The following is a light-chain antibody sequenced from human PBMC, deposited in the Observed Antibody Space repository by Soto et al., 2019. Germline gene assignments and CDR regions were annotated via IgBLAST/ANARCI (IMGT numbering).Light chain of an antibody. J-gene: IGLJ3*02. Sequence: QSVLTQPPSASGTPGQRVTISCSGSRSNVASNTVNWYQQLPGTDPRVLIYSNIQRPSGVPGRFSGSKTGTSASLAISGLRSEDEGDYYCAAWDDSLNAELFGGGAKLTVL. V-gene: IGLV1-44*01. CDR3: AAWDDSLNAEL. CDR1: RSNVASNT. CDR2: SNI.